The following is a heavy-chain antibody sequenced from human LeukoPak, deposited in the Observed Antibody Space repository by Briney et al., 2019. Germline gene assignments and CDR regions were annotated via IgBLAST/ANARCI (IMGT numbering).Heavy chain of an antibody. D-gene: IGHD1-26*01. CDR1: GFIVSGDF. CDR3: ARGRGRGRDSPWFDY. Sequence: GGSLRLSCAASGFIVSGDFMSWVRQAPGKGLEWVSVIYSDGGTYYADSVKGRFTISRDNSKNTLDLQMTGLRAEDTAVYYCARGRGRGRDSPWFDYWGQGTLVTVSS. J-gene: IGHJ4*02. CDR2: IYSDGGT. V-gene: IGHV3-53*01.